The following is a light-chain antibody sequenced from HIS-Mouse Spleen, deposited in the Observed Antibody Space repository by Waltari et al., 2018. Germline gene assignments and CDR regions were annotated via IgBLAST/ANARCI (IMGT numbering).Light chain of an antibody. CDR3: YSTDSSGNHRV. CDR2: EDS. V-gene: IGLV3-10*01. CDR1: ALPKNY. J-gene: IGLJ2*01. Sequence: SYELTQPPSVSVSPGQTARITCSGDALPKNYAYWYQQKSGQAPVLVIYEDSKRPSGIPERFSGSSSGTMATLTISVAQVEDEADYYCYSTDSSGNHRVFGGGTKLTVL.